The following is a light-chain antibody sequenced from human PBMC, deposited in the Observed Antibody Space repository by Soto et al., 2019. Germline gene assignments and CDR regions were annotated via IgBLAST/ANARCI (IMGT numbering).Light chain of an antibody. J-gene: IGLJ2*01. CDR3: QSYDSSLSGPYVV. CDR2: GNS. CDR1: SSNIGAGYD. V-gene: IGLV1-40*01. Sequence: QSVLTQPPSVSGAPGQRVTISCTGSSSNIGAGYDVHWYQQLPGTAPKLLIYGNSNRPSGVPDRFSGSKSSTSASLAITGLQAEDEADYYCQSYDSSLSGPYVVFGGGTKLTVL.